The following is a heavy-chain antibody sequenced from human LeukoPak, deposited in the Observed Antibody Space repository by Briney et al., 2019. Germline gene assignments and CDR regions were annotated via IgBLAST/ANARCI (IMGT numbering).Heavy chain of an antibody. D-gene: IGHD3-10*01. V-gene: IGHV3-43*01. Sequence: GGSLRLSCAASGFTFDDYTMHWVRQAPGKGLEWVSLITWDGGSTYYADSVKGRFTISRDNSKNSLYLQMNSLRAEDTAVYYCARPRGRLWFGELLNWGQGTLVTVSS. CDR1: GFTFDDYT. CDR3: ARPRGRLWFGELLN. CDR2: ITWDGGST. J-gene: IGHJ4*02.